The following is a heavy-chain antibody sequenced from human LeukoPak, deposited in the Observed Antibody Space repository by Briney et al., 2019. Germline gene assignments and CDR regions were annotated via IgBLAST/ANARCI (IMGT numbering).Heavy chain of an antibody. V-gene: IGHV1-2*06. CDR1: GYTFTGYY. J-gene: IGHJ4*02. D-gene: IGHD3-9*01. CDR3: ARDGRRYFDWLLYSDFDY. CDR2: INPNSGGT. Sequence: ASVKVSCKASGYTFTGYYMHLVRQAPGQGLEWMGRINPNSGGTNYAQKFQGRVTMTRDTSISTAYMELSRLRSDDTAVYYCARDGRRYFDWLLYSDFDYWGQGTLVTVSS.